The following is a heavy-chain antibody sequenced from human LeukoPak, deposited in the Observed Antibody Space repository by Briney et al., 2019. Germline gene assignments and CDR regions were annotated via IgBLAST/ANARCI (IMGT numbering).Heavy chain of an antibody. CDR1: GFSFSNSW. D-gene: IGHD6-19*01. V-gene: IGHV3-74*01. Sequence: GGSLRLSCAASGFSFSNSWMHWVRQAPGKGLVWVSRINSDGTATYYADSVKGRFTISRDNAKNTLFLQMNSLRAEDTAFYYCARKCSPRGCRCFDLWGRGNLVTVSS. J-gene: IGHJ2*01. CDR2: INSDGTAT. CDR3: ARKCSPRGCRCFDL.